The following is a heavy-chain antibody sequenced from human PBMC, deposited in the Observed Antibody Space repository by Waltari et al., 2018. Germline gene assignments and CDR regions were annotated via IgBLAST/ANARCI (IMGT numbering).Heavy chain of an antibody. CDR2: ISAYNGYT. CDR3: ARVGDDFWSGYFDY. V-gene: IGHV1-18*04. CDR1: GYTFTSYG. D-gene: IGHD3-3*01. J-gene: IGHJ4*02. Sequence: QVQLVQSGAEVKKPGASVKVSCKASGYTFTSYGINWVRQAPGQGLEWMGWISAYNGYTNYAQKVQGRVTMTTDTSTSTAYMELRGLRSDDTAVYYCARVGDDFWSGYFDYWGQGTLVTVSS.